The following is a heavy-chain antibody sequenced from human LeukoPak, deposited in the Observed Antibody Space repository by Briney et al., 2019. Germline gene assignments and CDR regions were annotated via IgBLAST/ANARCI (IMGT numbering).Heavy chain of an antibody. D-gene: IGHD6-19*01. V-gene: IGHV4-39*01. CDR2: IYYSGST. J-gene: IGHJ4*02. CDR3: ARQVVAVAGTGYFDY. CDR1: GGSIRSSSYY. Sequence: SETLSLTCTVSGGSIRSSSYYWGWSRQPPGKGLEWIGSIYYSGSTYYNASLKSRGTISVDTSKNQFSLKLNSVTAADTAVYFCARQVVAVAGTGYFDYWGQGTLDTVSS.